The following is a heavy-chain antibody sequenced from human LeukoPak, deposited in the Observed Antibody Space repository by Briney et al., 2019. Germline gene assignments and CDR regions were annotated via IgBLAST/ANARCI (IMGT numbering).Heavy chain of an antibody. CDR3: ASPTKQETVVDQSSGSIRHYYGLDV. Sequence: ASVKVSCKASGYTFSSYDINWVRQAPGQALEWMGWMNPNSGNTGSAQKFQGRVTMTRDTSISTAYMELGSLRSEDTAVYYCASPTKQETVVDQSSGSIRHYYGLDVWGQGTKVTVSS. J-gene: IGHJ6*02. V-gene: IGHV1-8*01. CDR1: GYTFSSYD. CDR2: MNPNSGNT. D-gene: IGHD5-12*01.